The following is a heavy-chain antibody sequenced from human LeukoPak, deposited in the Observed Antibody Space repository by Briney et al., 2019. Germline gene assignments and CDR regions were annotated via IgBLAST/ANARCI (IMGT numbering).Heavy chain of an antibody. V-gene: IGHV3-21*04. D-gene: IGHD3-22*01. J-gene: IGHJ3*02. Sequence: PGGSLRLSCAASGFTFSSYSMNWVRQAPGKGLEWVSSISSSSSYIYYADSVKGRFTISRDNAKNSLYLQMNSLRAEDTAMYYCARQTNYYDSSGPRIDSFDIWGQGTMVTVSS. CDR1: GFTFSSYS. CDR2: ISSSSSYI. CDR3: ARQTNYYDSSGPRIDSFDI.